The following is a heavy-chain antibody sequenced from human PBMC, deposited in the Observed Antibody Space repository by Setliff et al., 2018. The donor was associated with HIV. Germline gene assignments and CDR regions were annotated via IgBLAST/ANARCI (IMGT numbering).Heavy chain of an antibody. CDR3: ARMNAYYNVWRSTYYFDY. J-gene: IGHJ4*02. V-gene: IGHV1-46*01. Sequence: GASVKVSCKASGYTFTGSYMHWVRQAPGQGLEWMGLINPSGGTTIYAQKFQGRVTMTTDTSTSTASMELTSLRSDDTAAYYCARMNAYYNVWRSTYYFDYWGQGTLVTVSS. CDR1: GYTFTGSY. D-gene: IGHD3-3*01. CDR2: INPSGGTT.